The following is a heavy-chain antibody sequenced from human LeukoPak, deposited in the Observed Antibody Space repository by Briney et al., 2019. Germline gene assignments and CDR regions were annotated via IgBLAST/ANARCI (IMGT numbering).Heavy chain of an antibody. D-gene: IGHD3-10*01. CDR2: FVPEVGET. CDR1: GYTLTELS. CDR3: ATVLRLRYYYGSERWYWFDP. V-gene: IGHV1-24*01. Sequence: ASVKVSCKVSGYTLTELSMHWVRQAPGKGLEWMGGFVPEVGETIYAQKFQGRVTMTEDTSTATAYIELSILRSEDTAVYYCATVLRLRYYYGSERWYWFDPWGQGTLVTVSS. J-gene: IGHJ5*02.